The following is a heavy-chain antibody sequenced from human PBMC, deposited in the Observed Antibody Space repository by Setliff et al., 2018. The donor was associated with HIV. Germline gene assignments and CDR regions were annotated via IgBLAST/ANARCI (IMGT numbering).Heavy chain of an antibody. J-gene: IGHJ4*02. CDR1: GCSISSGSYY. CDR3: ARIPPRRYDSSGYYRDY. Sequence: SETLSLTCTVSGCSISSGSYYWSWIRQPAGKGLEWIGHIYTSGSTNYNPSLKSRVTISVDTSKNQFSPKLSPVTAADTSVYYCARIPPRRYDSSGYYRDYWGQGTLVTVSS. V-gene: IGHV4-61*09. D-gene: IGHD3-22*01. CDR2: IYTSGST.